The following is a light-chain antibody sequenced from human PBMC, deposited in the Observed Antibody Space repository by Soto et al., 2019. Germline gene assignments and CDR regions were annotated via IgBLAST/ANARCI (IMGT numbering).Light chain of an antibody. V-gene: IGKV3-15*01. CDR3: QQCVSWPPLT. CDR2: GAS. J-gene: IGKJ4*01. CDR1: QSVNLN. Sequence: EIVMTQSPATLSVSPGETATLSCRASQSVNLNLAWYQQKPGQAPRLLIYGASIRATGIPARCSGSGAATEFTLTINSLQSEDSAVYYCQQCVSWPPLTFGGGTTVEIK.